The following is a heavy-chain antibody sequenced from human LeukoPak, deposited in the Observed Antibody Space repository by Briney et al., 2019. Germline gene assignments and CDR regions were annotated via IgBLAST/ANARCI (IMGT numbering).Heavy chain of an antibody. Sequence: SGPTLVNPTQTLTLTCTFSGFSLSTSGVGVGWIRQPPGKALEGLALIDWDDDKRYSPSLKSRLTITKDTYKNQVVLKMTNMDPVDTATYYCAHRPSLYSSSWYFDYWGQGTLVTVSS. D-gene: IGHD6-13*01. V-gene: IGHV2-5*02. J-gene: IGHJ4*02. CDR3: AHRPSLYSSSWYFDY. CDR2: IDWDDDK. CDR1: GFSLSTSGVG.